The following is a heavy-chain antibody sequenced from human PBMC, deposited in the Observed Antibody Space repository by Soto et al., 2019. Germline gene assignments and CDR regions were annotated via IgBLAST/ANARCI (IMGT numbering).Heavy chain of an antibody. D-gene: IGHD1-1*01. CDR3: ARGYRMRYWFEP. J-gene: IGHJ5*02. CDR2: IIPIFGTA. CDR1: GGTFSSYA. V-gene: IGHV1-69*13. Sequence: ASVKVSCKASGGTFSSYAISWVRQAPGQGLEWMGGIIPIFGTANYAQKFQGRVTITADESTSTAYMELSSLRSDDTAVYYSARGYRMRYWFEPWGQGTLVTVTS.